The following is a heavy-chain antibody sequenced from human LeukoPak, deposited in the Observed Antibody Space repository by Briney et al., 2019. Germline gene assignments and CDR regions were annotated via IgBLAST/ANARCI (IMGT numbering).Heavy chain of an antibody. CDR2: IYHSGST. J-gene: IGHJ2*01. D-gene: IGHD7-27*01. V-gene: IGHV4-30-4*01. CDR3: ARVHWEYPTDWYFDL. CDR1: GGSISSGDYY. Sequence: KASETLSLTCTVSGGSISSGDYYWSWIRQPPGKGLKWIGYIYHSGSTYYNPSLKSRVTISVDRSKNQFSLKLSSVTAADTAVYYCARVHWEYPTDWYFDLWGRGTLVTVSS.